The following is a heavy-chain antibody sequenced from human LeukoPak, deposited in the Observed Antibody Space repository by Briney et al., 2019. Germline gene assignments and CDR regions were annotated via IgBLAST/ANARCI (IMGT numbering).Heavy chain of an antibody. CDR2: IKQDGSEK. CDR1: GFTFSSYW. Sequence: WGSLSLSCAASGFTFSSYWMSWVRQAPGKGLEWVANIKQDGSEKYYVDSVKGRFTISRDNAKNSLYLQMNSLRAEDTAVYYCARDPYSGSYGNYYYYFMDVWGKGTTVTISS. D-gene: IGHD1-26*01. V-gene: IGHV3-7*01. J-gene: IGHJ6*03. CDR3: ARDPYSGSYGNYYYYFMDV.